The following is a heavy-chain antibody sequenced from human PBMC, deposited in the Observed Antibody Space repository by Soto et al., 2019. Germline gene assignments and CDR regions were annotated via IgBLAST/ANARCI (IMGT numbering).Heavy chain of an antibody. CDR2: IYYSGST. Sequence: QLQLQESGPGLVKPSETLSLTCTVSGGSISSSSYYWGWIRQPPGKGLEWIGSIYYSGSTYYNPSLKSRVTISVDTSKNQFSLKLSSVTAADTAVYYCAAYDILTGYNYYGMDVWGQGTTVTVSS. CDR3: AAYDILTGYNYYGMDV. J-gene: IGHJ6*02. V-gene: IGHV4-39*01. CDR1: GGSISSSSYY. D-gene: IGHD3-9*01.